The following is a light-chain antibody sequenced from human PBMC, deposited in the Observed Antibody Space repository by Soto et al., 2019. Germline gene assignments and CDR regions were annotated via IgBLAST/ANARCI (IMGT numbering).Light chain of an antibody. V-gene: IGKV1-12*01. CDR1: QAVSTW. CDR3: EQSNSFPRS. CDR2: AAS. J-gene: IGKJ4*01. Sequence: DIQMTQSPSFVSASVRDRVTITRRASQAVSTWIAGYQQKPRDAPKLLIYAASTLQSGVPSRFSGSGSGTDFTLTIRSLQSEDFAAYYCEQSNSFPRSFGGGTKADIK.